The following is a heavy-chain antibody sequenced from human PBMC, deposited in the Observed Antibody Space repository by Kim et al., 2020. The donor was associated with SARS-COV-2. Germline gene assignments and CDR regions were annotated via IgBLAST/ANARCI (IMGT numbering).Heavy chain of an antibody. CDR3: SRAVRLSGDAFDI. CDR1: GFTFGDYP. J-gene: IGHJ3*02. V-gene: IGHV3-49*04. D-gene: IGHD3-10*01. Sequence: GGSLRLSCTASGFTFGDYPMHWVRQAPGKGLECVAHIRTSPSGPTPEYAASVKGRFTLSRVDSGGIASLQMNSLTTEDTAMYYCSRAVRLSGDAFDIWGHRITLTVSS. CDR2: IRTSPSGPTP.